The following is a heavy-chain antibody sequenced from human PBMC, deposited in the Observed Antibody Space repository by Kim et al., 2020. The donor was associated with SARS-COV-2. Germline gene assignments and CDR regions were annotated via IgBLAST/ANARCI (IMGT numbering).Heavy chain of an antibody. D-gene: IGHD3-10*01. CDR3: ARAVRGFDY. Sequence: GGSLRLSCRVSGFYFNDYWMSWVRQAPGKGLEWVATIKQDVTEKYYVDSVKGRFTISRDNAKNSLYLQMNSLRDEDTAVYYCARAVRGFDYWGQGTLVT. V-gene: IGHV3-7*03. CDR1: GFYFNDYW. CDR2: IKQDVTEK. J-gene: IGHJ4*02.